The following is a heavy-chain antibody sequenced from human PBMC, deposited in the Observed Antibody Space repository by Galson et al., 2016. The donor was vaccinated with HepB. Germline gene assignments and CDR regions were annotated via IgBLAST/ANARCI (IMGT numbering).Heavy chain of an antibody. CDR2: ISSGGNTR. CDR3: ARQVEYDSGGYNGFQH. V-gene: IGHV3-48*02. D-gene: IGHD3-22*01. CDR1: GFIFSSYT. Sequence: SLRLSCAASGFIFSSYTMNWVRQAPGKGLEWVAYISSGGNTRHYADSVKGRFTISRDNARNSLYLQMNSVRDEDTAVYYCARQVEYDSGGYNGFQHWGQGTLVTVSS. J-gene: IGHJ1*01.